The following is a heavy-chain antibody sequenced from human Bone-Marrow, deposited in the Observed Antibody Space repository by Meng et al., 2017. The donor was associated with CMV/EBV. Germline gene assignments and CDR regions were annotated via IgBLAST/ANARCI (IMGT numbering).Heavy chain of an antibody. V-gene: IGHV3-7*01. CDR2: INRDGSGK. J-gene: IGHJ4*02. D-gene: IGHD2-2*02. Sequence: GGSLRLSCAASGFTFSDDWMTWVRQAPGKGLEWVASINRDGSGKFYVDSVKGRFTLSRDNAKNSLFLQMNSLRAEDTAVYYCARDCSSTSCYTDWGQGTLVTVSS. CDR1: GFTFSDDW. CDR3: ARDCSSTSCYTD.